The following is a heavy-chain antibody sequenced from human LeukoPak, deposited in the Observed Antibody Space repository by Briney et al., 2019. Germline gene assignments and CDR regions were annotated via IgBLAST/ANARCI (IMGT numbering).Heavy chain of an antibody. J-gene: IGHJ4*02. CDR2: IYYSGST. Sequence: SETLSLTCTVSGASFSSSTYYWGWTRQPPGKGLEWIGSIYYSGSTYYNPSLKSRVTMSVDTSENQFSLKLSSVTAADTAVYYCARHAGGISATGTRPFDYWGQGTLVTVSS. V-gene: IGHV4-39*01. D-gene: IGHD6-13*01. CDR3: ARHAGGISATGTRPFDY. CDR1: GASFSSSTYY.